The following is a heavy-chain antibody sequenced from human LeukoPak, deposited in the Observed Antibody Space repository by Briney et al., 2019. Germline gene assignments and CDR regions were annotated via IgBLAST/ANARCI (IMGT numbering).Heavy chain of an antibody. J-gene: IGHJ5*02. CDR3: ARGPNKSDGGNSGSAWFDP. CDR1: GYTFTSYG. D-gene: IGHD4-23*01. V-gene: IGHV1-18*01. CDR2: ISAYNGIT. Sequence: GASVKVSCKASGYTFTSYGISWVRQAPGRGLEWMGWISAYNGITNYAQKFQGRVTMTRNTSISTAYMELRSLRSEDTAVYYCARGPNKSDGGNSGSAWFDPWGQGTLVTVSS.